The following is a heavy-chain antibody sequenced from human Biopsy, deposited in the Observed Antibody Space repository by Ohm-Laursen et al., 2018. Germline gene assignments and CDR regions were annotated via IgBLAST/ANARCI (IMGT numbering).Heavy chain of an antibody. CDR1: SGSISSYY. V-gene: IGHV4-59*01. J-gene: IGHJ4*02. Sequence: TLSLTCTVSSGSISSYYWSWIRQPPGKGLEWIGYIYYTGSTDYNPSVKSRVTISVDTSKNQFSLKLNSVTAADTAVYFCARDSRGGHLNTTLITGKNLDSWGQGILVTVSS. CDR3: ARDSRGGHLNTTLITGKNLDS. CDR2: IYYTGST. D-gene: IGHD3-16*01.